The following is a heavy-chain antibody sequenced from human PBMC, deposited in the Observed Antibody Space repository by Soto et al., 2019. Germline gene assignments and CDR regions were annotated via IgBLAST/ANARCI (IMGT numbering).Heavy chain of an antibody. Sequence: SVKVSCKASGGTFSSYTISWVRQAPGQGLEWMGRIIPILGIANYAQKFQGRVTITADKSTSTAYMELSSLRSEDTAVYYCARDHDFLSGRFGQDAFYFWGQGTMVTVSS. CDR2: IIPILGIA. D-gene: IGHD3-3*01. CDR3: ARDHDFLSGRFGQDAFYF. CDR1: GGTFSSYT. V-gene: IGHV1-69*04. J-gene: IGHJ3*01.